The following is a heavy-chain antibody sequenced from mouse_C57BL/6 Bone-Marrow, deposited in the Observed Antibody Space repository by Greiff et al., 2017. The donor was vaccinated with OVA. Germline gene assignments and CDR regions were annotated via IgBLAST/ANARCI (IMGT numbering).Heavy chain of an antibody. CDR2: ISYDGSN. J-gene: IGHJ3*01. D-gene: IGHD2-1*01. CDR3: ARGGNYPFAY. Sequence: ESGPGLVKPSQSLSLTCSVTGYSITSGYYWNWIRQFPGNKLEWMGYISYDGSNNYNPSLKNRISITRDTSKNQFFLKLNSVTTEDTATYYCARGGNYPFAYWGQGTLVTVSA. CDR1: GYSITSGYY. V-gene: IGHV3-6*01.